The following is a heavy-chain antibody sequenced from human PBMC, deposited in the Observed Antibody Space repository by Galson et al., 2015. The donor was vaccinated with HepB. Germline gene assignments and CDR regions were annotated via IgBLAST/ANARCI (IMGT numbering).Heavy chain of an antibody. D-gene: IGHD1-20*01. CDR2: IRSKAYGGTT. CDR1: GFTFGDYA. V-gene: IGHV3-49*03. Sequence: SLRLSCAASGFTFGDYAMSWFRQAPGKGLEWVGFIRSKAYGGTTEYAASVKGRFTISRDDSKSIAYLQMNSLKTEDTAVYYCTHNWNDGEDYYYYGMDVWGQGTTVTVSS. CDR3: THNWNDGEDYYYYGMDV. J-gene: IGHJ6*02.